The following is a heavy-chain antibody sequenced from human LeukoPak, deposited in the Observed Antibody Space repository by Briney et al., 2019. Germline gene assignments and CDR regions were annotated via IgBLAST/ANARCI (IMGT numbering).Heavy chain of an antibody. Sequence: GGSLRLSCAASGFTFSDYYMSWIRQAPGKGLEWVSYISSSSSYTNYADSVKGRFTISRDNAKNSLYLQMNSLRAEDTAVYYCARAGGSSGWYEAFDYWGQGTLVTVSP. CDR1: GFTFSDYY. CDR2: ISSSSSYT. V-gene: IGHV3-11*06. CDR3: ARAGGSSGWYEAFDY. D-gene: IGHD6-19*01. J-gene: IGHJ4*02.